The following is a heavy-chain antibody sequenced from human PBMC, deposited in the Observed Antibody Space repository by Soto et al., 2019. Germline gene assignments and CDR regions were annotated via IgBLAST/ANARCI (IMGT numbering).Heavy chain of an antibody. V-gene: IGHV3-11*01. CDR1: GFTFSDYY. Sequence: GGSLRLSCTASGFTFSDYYMSWIRQAPGKGLEWVSYISSSGSTIYYADSVKGRFTISRDNAKNSLYLQMNSLRAEDTAVYYCARGLHYYDSSGYYYGYWGQGTLVTVSS. CDR2: ISSSGSTI. J-gene: IGHJ4*02. D-gene: IGHD3-22*01. CDR3: ARGLHYYDSSGYYYGY.